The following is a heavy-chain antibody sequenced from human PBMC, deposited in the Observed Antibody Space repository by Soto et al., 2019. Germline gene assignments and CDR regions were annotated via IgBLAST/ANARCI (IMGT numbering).Heavy chain of an antibody. V-gene: IGHV3-30-3*01. Sequence: PGGSLRLSCAASGFTFSNYAMHWVRQAPGKELECVAVISYDATNKDYADSVKGRFTISRDNSKSTLYLQMNSLRAEDTAVYYCARTSSARYFDWLSPHYWGQGTLVTVSS. D-gene: IGHD3-9*01. CDR3: ARTSSARYFDWLSPHY. J-gene: IGHJ4*02. CDR1: GFTFSNYA. CDR2: ISYDATNK.